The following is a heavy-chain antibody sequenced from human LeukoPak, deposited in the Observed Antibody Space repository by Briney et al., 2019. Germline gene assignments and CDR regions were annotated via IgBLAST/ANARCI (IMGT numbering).Heavy chain of an antibody. CDR3: ATNITLINRGALDY. V-gene: IGHV3-23*01. Sequence: PGGSLRLSCAASGFTFSSYAMSWVRQAPGKGLEWVSAISGSGGSTHYVDSVKGRFTISRDNSKNTLYLQMNSLRAEDTAVYYCATNITLINRGALDYWGQGSLVTVSS. CDR1: GFTFSSYA. CDR2: ISGSGGST. J-gene: IGHJ4*02. D-gene: IGHD3-22*01.